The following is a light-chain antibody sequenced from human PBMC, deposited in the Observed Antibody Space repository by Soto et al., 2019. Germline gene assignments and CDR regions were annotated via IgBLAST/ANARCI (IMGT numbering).Light chain of an antibody. J-gene: IGKJ5*01. CDR3: QQYSKWPT. CDR2: DTA. CDR1: ESVSGN. V-gene: IGKV3-15*01. Sequence: EIVMTQSPATLSVSPGERATLSCRASESVSGNLAWYQQKPGQAPRLLIYDTASRATAIPARFSGSGSGTEFTLTISSQQSEDFAVYYCQQYSKWPTSGQGTRLEIK.